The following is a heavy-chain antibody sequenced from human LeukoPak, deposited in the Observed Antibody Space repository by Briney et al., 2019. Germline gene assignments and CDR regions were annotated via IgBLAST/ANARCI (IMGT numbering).Heavy chain of an antibody. CDR3: AKDFSSGYYYFDY. J-gene: IGHJ4*02. Sequence: GGSLRLSCAASGFTFDDYAIHWVRQAPRKGLEWVSGINWNSGSKHYADSVKGRFTISRDNAKNSLYLQMNSLRAEDTALYFCAKDFSSGYYYFDYWGQGTLVTVSS. CDR2: INWNSGSK. D-gene: IGHD3-22*01. CDR1: GFTFDDYA. V-gene: IGHV3-9*01.